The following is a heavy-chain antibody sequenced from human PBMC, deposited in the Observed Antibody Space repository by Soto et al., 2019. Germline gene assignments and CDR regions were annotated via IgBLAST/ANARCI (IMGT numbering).Heavy chain of an antibody. Sequence: GGSLRLSCAASGFTFSSYSMNWVRQAPGKGLEWVSYISSSSSTIYYADPVKGRFTISRDNAKNSLYLQMNSLRDEDTAVYYCARVRRNYYGSGSYSLVKGPFDYWGQGTLVTVS. CDR3: ARVRRNYYGSGSYSLVKGPFDY. J-gene: IGHJ4*02. CDR2: ISSSSSTI. V-gene: IGHV3-48*02. D-gene: IGHD3-10*01. CDR1: GFTFSSYS.